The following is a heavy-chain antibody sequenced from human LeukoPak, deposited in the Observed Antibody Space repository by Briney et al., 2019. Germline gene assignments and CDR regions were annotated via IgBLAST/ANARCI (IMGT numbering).Heavy chain of an antibody. CDR2: ISSSSSTI. CDR1: GFTFSSYS. V-gene: IGHV3-48*02. J-gene: IGHJ6*03. D-gene: IGHD3-3*01. Sequence: PGGSLRLSCAASGFTFSSYSMNWVRQAPGKGLEWVSYISSSSSTIYYADSVKGRFTISRDNAKNSLYLQMNSLRDKDTAVYYCARGGADFWSGYYPWSTYYMDVWGKGTTVTVSS. CDR3: ARGGADFWSGYYPWSTYYMDV.